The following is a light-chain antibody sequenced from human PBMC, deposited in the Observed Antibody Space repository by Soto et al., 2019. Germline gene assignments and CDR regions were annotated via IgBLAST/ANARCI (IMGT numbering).Light chain of an antibody. CDR2: AAS. Sequence: DIQMTQSPSSLSASVGDRVTITCRASQSISSYLNWYQQKPGKAPKLLIYAASSLQSGVPSRFNGSGSGTHFTLPISSLQPEDFATYYCQQSDSTPLTVGGGTKGEIK. CDR3: QQSDSTPLT. CDR1: QSISSY. V-gene: IGKV1-39*01. J-gene: IGKJ4*01.